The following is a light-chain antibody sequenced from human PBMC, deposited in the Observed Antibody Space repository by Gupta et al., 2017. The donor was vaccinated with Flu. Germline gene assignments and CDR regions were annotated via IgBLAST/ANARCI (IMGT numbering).Light chain of an antibody. J-gene: IGKJ1*01. CDR1: QTIPRW. Sequence: DIPLSPSPSTLSASEGDRVIITCRASQTIPRWLAWYQQKPGKAPNLLIYMASTLVDGVPSRFSGGGSGTELTLTISSLQPDDCATYYCQHYNSYSRTFGQGTQVEF. CDR3: QHYNSYSRT. CDR2: MAS. V-gene: IGKV1-5*03.